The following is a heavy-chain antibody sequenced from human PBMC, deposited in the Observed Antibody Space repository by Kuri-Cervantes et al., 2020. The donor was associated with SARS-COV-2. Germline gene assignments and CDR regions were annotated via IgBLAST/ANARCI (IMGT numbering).Heavy chain of an antibody. CDR2: INHSGST. CDR3: ARDRGRGSPRKYFDY. Sequence: SETLSLTCAVYGGSFSGYYWSWIRQPPGKGLEWIGEINHSGSTNYNPSLKSQVTISVDTSKNQFSLKLSSVTAADTAVYYCARDRGRGSPRKYFDYWGQGTPVTVSS. V-gene: IGHV4-34*01. CDR1: GGSFSGYY. J-gene: IGHJ4*02. D-gene: IGHD1-14*01.